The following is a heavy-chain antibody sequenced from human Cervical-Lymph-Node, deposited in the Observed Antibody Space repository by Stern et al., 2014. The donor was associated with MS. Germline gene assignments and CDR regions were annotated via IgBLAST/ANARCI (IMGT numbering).Heavy chain of an antibody. V-gene: IGHV4-31*02. J-gene: IGHJ4*02. D-gene: IGHD3-10*01. CDR2: IIYSGSS. CDR3: ARFSLFGEYYFDS. Sequence: QVQLQESGPGLVKPSQTLSLTCTVSGGSITRGGDYWSWVRQPPGKGLEWVGYIIYSGSSYYNPSLKSRVTISVDTSKNQVSLRLTSVTAADTAVYYCARFSLFGEYYFDSWGQGTLVTVSS. CDR1: GGSITRGGDY.